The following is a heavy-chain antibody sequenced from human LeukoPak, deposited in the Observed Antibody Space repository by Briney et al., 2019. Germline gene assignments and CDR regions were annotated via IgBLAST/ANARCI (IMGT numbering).Heavy chain of an antibody. Sequence: PGGSLRLSCAASGSTFSTYAMSWVRQAPGKGLDWVSTISDGGSDTHYADSVKGRFTISRDDSKNTLYLQMNSLRAEDTAVYYCAKALYGDYGRFDYWGQGTLVTVSS. D-gene: IGHD4-17*01. J-gene: IGHJ4*02. CDR3: AKALYGDYGRFDY. CDR2: ISDGGSDT. CDR1: GSTFSTYA. V-gene: IGHV3-23*01.